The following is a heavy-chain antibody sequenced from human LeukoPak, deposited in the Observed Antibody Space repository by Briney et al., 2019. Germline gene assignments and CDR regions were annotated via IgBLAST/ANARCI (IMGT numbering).Heavy chain of an antibody. V-gene: IGHV3-66*01. CDR2: IYSGGST. Sequence: PGGSLRLACAASGFTVSSNYMSWVRQAPGRGLEWVSVIYSGGSTCYADSVKGRFTISRDNSNNTLYLQMNSLRAEDTAVYYGALVRGPGDYWGQGTLVTVSS. CDR1: GFTVSSNY. J-gene: IGHJ4*02. CDR3: ALVRGPGDY. D-gene: IGHD2-2*01.